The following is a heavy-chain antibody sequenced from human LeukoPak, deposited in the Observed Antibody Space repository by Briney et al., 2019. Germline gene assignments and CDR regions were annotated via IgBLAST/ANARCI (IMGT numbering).Heavy chain of an antibody. D-gene: IGHD2-15*01. CDR2: ISFDGTNK. V-gene: IGHV3-30-3*01. Sequence: GGSLRLSCAASGFTFSTYAMHWVRQAPGKGLEWVAIISFDGTNKYYADSVKGRFTISRDNSKNALYLQVNSLRGEDTALYYCAREEEYLRYCSGGSCYSSGFGRLEHWGQGTLVTVSS. CDR3: AREEEYLRYCSGGSCYSSGFGRLEH. CDR1: GFTFSTYA. J-gene: IGHJ1*01.